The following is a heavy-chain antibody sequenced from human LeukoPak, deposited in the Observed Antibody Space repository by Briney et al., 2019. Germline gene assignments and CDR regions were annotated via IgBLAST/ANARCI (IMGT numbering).Heavy chain of an antibody. Sequence: GGSLRLSCAASGFTFSSYAMHWVRQAPGKGLEWVAVISYDGSNKYYADSVKGRFTISRDNSKNTLYLQMSSLRAEDTAVYYCARDRGVGTLGSDYWGQGTLVTVSS. CDR3: ARDRGVGTLGSDY. V-gene: IGHV3-30-3*01. J-gene: IGHJ4*02. CDR2: ISYDGSNK. CDR1: GFTFSSYA. D-gene: IGHD2/OR15-2a*01.